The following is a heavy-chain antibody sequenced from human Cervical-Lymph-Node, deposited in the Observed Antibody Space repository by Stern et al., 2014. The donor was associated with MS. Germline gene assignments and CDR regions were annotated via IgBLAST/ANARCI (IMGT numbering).Heavy chain of an antibody. CDR2: IIPIFVRA. V-gene: IGHV1-69*06. J-gene: IGHJ4*02. CDR3: ARDLND. CDR1: GGTFTNAA. Sequence: VQLVESGPEVKKPGSSLKVSCRASGGTFTNAAINWVRQAPGQGLEWMGGIIPIFVRANYAQKFQGRVTIIADKSANTTYMELSSLTYEDTAVYYCARDLNDWGQGTQVTVSS.